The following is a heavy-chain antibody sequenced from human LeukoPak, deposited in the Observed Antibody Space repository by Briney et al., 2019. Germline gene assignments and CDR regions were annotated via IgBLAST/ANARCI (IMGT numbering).Heavy chain of an antibody. J-gene: IGHJ2*01. CDR3: AKDGWPYWYFDL. CDR2: IWYDGSNK. CDR1: GFTFSSYG. D-gene: IGHD2-15*01. Sequence: GGSLRLSCAASGFTFSSYGMHWVRQAPGKGLEWVAVIWYDGSNKYYADSVKGRFTISRDSSKNTLYLQMNSLRAEDTAVYYCAKDGWPYWYFDLWGRGTLVTVSS. V-gene: IGHV3-33*06.